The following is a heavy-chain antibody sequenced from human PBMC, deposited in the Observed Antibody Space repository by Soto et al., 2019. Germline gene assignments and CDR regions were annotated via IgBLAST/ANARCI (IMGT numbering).Heavy chain of an antibody. CDR3: AQDLNWGRGAFDI. J-gene: IGHJ3*02. V-gene: IGHV3-23*01. Sequence: GGSLRLSCAASGFTFSSYAMSWVRQAPGKGLEWVSAISGSGGSTYYADSVKGRFTISRDNSKNTLYLQMNSLRAEDTAVYYCAQDLNWGRGAFDIWGQGTMVTVSS. CDR1: GFTFSSYA. CDR2: ISGSGGST. D-gene: IGHD7-27*01.